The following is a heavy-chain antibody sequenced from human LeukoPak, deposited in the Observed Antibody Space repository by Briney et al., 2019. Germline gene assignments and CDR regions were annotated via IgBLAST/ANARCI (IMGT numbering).Heavy chain of an antibody. Sequence: PGGSLRLSCAASGFTFGSYFWMHWVRQAPGKGLVWVSRIRSDGGSSTYADSVKGRFTISRDNAKNTLYLQMNTLRAEDTAVYYCVRDLDLGGYSSFVSWGQGTLVTVSS. CDR3: VRDLDLGGYSSFVS. CDR2: IRSDGGSS. CDR1: GFTFGSYFW. J-gene: IGHJ4*02. D-gene: IGHD4-23*01. V-gene: IGHV3-74*01.